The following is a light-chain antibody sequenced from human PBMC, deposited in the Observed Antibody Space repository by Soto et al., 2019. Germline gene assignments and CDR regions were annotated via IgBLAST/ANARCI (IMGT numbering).Light chain of an antibody. CDR1: QPISSW. V-gene: IGKV1-5*03. CDR2: KAS. J-gene: IGKJ4*01. CDR3: QKHNAAPLT. Sequence: DIKMTQSPSTLSGSVGDRVTITCRASQPISSWLGWYQQNPGKAPKLLIYKASTLKSGVPSRFSGSGSGTDFTLTISNLQPEDVATYYCQKHNAAPLTFGGGTKVDIK.